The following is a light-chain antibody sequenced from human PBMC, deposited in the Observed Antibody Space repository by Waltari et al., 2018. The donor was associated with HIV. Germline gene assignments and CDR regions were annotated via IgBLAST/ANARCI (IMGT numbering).Light chain of an antibody. CDR2: RDN. Sequence: QSVLTQPPSASGTPGQRVTISCSGTTSNVGPHFVSWYQHLPGAAPKLLMYRDNRRPSGVPDRFSGSKSGASASLAISGLRSEDEGDYYCATWDGSLGAFFVFGVGTKVTVL. V-gene: IGLV1-47*01. CDR3: ATWDGSLGAFFV. J-gene: IGLJ1*01. CDR1: TSNVGPHF.